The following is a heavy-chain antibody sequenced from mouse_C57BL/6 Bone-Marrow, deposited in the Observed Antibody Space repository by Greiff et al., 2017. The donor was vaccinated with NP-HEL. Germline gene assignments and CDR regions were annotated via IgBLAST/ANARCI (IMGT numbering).Heavy chain of an antibody. D-gene: IGHD3-2*02. CDR3: ARWVDSSGYFFAY. J-gene: IGHJ3*01. Sequence: QVQLQQPGAELVRPGTSVKLSCKASGYTFTSYWMHWVKQRPGQGLEWIGVIDPSDSYTNYNQKFKGKATLTVDTSSSTAYMQLSSLTSEDSAVYYCARWVDSSGYFFAYWGQGTLVTVSA. CDR1: GYTFTSYW. V-gene: IGHV1-59*01. CDR2: IDPSDSYT.